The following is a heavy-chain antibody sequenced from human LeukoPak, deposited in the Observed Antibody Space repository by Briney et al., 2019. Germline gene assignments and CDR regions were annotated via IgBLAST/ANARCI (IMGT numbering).Heavy chain of an antibody. CDR1: GGSFSGYY. D-gene: IGHD3-9*01. Sequence: SETLSLTCAVYGGSFSGYYWSWIRQPPGKGLEWIGYIYYSGSTNYNPSLKSQVTISVDTSKNQFSLKLSSVTDADTAVYYCARHNSILTGYPFDYWGQGTLVTVSS. J-gene: IGHJ4*02. CDR2: IYYSGST. V-gene: IGHV4-59*08. CDR3: ARHNSILTGYPFDY.